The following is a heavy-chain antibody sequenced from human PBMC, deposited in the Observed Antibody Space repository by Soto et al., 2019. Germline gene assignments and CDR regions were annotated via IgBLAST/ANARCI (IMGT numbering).Heavy chain of an antibody. CDR3: VKDVRSGSYYGGYYYYGMDV. V-gene: IGHV3-64D*06. CDR1: GFTFSSYA. Sequence: PGGSLRLSCSASGFTFSSYAMHWVRQAPGKGLEYVSAISSNGGSTYYADSVKGRFTFSRDNSKNTLYLQMSSLRAEDTAVYYCVKDVRSGSYYGGYYYYGMDVWGQGTTVTVSS. J-gene: IGHJ6*02. D-gene: IGHD1-26*01. CDR2: ISSNGGST.